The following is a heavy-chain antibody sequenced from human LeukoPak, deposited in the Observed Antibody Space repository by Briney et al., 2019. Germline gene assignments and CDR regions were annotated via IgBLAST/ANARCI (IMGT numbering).Heavy chain of an antibody. CDR3: ARVVTQDIVVVPATIWGFDY. Sequence: ASVKVSCKASGYTFTDYYMHWVRQAPGQGLEWMGWINPNSGGTNYAQKFQGRVTMTRDTSISTAYMELSRLRSDDTAVYYCARVVTQDIVVVPATIWGFDYWGQGTLVTVSS. V-gene: IGHV1-2*02. D-gene: IGHD2-2*01. CDR2: INPNSGGT. J-gene: IGHJ4*02. CDR1: GYTFTDYY.